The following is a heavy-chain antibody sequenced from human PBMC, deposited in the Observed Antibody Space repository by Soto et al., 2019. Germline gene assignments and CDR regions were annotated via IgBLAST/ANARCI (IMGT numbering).Heavy chain of an antibody. CDR3: ARPRTANDSEYSSSWSYYFDY. CDR1: GYTFTSYG. V-gene: IGHV1-18*01. Sequence: GASLKVSCKASGYTFTSYGISWVRQAPGQGLEWMGWISAYNGNTNYAQKLQGRVTMTTDTSTSTAYMELRSLRSDDTAVYYCARPRTANDSEYSSSWSYYFDYWGQGTLVTVSS. CDR2: ISAYNGNT. D-gene: IGHD6-13*01. J-gene: IGHJ4*02.